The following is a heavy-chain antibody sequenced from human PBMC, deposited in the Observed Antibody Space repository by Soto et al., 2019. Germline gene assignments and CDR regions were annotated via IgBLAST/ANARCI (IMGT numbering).Heavy chain of an antibody. CDR3: VHRARNEATINY. D-gene: IGHD5-12*01. CDR2: IYWNDDK. CDR1: GFSLTTSGVG. Sequence: SGPTLVNPTQTLTLTCTFSGFSLTTSGVGVGWIRQPPGKALEWLAIIYWNDDKRYSTSLKIRLTITRDTSKKQVVLTMTNIDPVDTATYYCVHRARNEATINYWGHGTLVTVSS. V-gene: IGHV2-5*01. J-gene: IGHJ4*01.